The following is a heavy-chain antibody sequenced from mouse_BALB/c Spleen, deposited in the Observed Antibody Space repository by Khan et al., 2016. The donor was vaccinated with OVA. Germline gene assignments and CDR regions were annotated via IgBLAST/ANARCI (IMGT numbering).Heavy chain of an antibody. CDR2: INSNGGNT. Sequence: EVELVESGGDLVQPGGSLKLSCAASGFTFSSYGMSWIRQTPDKRLELVAPINSNGGNTYYPDSVKGRFTISRDNAKNTLYLQMSSLKSEDTAMYYCARGELPDAMDYWGQGTSVTVSS. D-gene: IGHD1-1*01. CDR3: ARGELPDAMDY. CDR1: GFTFSSYG. V-gene: IGHV5-6-3*01. J-gene: IGHJ4*01.